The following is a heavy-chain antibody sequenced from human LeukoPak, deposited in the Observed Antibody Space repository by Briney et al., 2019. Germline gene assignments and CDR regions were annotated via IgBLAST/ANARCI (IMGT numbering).Heavy chain of an antibody. CDR2: ITGSSSTI. D-gene: IGHD5-18*01. Sequence: PGGSLRLSCVASGFTFSTYRMNWVRQAPGKGLEWVSYITGSSSTIHYADSVKGRFTISRDNAKNSLYLQMNSLRDEDTAVYYCARVEGYSYNYALDYWGQGTLVTVSS. CDR3: ARVEGYSYNYALDY. CDR1: GFTFSTYR. J-gene: IGHJ4*02. V-gene: IGHV3-48*02.